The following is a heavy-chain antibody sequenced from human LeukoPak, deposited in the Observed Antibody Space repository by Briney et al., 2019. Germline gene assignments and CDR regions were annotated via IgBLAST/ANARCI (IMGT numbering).Heavy chain of an antibody. CDR2: IGIRGDT. CDR3: TKRVKYGGTWDHFAD. D-gene: IGHD1-26*01. V-gene: IGHV3-13*01. Sequence: GGSLRLSCAASGFTFIDYDMHWVRQVIGKGLEWVSAIGIRGDTHYSGSVKGRFTISRENAESSLYLQMNSLRVEDTALYYCTKRVKYGGTWDHFADWGQGTLVTVSS. CDR1: GFTFIDYD. J-gene: IGHJ4*02.